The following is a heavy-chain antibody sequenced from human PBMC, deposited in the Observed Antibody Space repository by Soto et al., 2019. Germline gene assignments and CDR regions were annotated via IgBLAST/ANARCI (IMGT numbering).Heavy chain of an antibody. Sequence: PGGSLRLSCAASGFSFSNHGMHWVRQAPGKGLEWVAAIWSDASNKYYADSGKGRFTISRDNSKNTLYLQMNTLRAEDTAVYYCATDRFNKPGYYYGMGVWGQGTTVTVSS. J-gene: IGHJ6*02. CDR3: ATDRFNKPGYYYGMGV. V-gene: IGHV3-33*03. CDR2: IWSDASNK. CDR1: GFSFSNHG.